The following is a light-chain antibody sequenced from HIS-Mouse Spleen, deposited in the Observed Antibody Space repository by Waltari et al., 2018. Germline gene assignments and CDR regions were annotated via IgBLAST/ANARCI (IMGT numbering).Light chain of an antibody. J-gene: IGLJ2*01. V-gene: IGLV3-9*01. Sequence: SYELTQPLSVSVALGQTARITWGGNNLGSKNVHWYQQKPGQAPVLVIDRDSNRPSGIPERFSGSNSGNTATLTISRAQAGDEADYYCQVWDSSTAVFGGGTKLTVL. CDR2: RDS. CDR1: NLGSKN. CDR3: QVWDSSTAV.